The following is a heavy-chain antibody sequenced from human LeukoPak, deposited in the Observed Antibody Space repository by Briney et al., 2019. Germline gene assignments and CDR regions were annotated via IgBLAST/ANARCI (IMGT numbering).Heavy chain of an antibody. CDR1: GGSISSYY. V-gene: IGHV4-59*12. J-gene: IGHJ3*02. CDR3: ASQQLTDAFDI. CDR2: IYYSGST. Sequence: SETLSLTCTVSGGSISSYYWSWIRQPPGKGLEWIGYIYYSGSTNYNPSLKSRVTISVDTSKNQFSLKLSSVTAADTAVYYCASQQLTDAFDIWGQGTMVTVSS. D-gene: IGHD6-13*01.